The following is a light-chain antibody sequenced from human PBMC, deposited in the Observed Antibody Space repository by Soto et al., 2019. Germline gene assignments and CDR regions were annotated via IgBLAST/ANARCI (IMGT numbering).Light chain of an antibody. Sequence: EIVLTQYPATLSLSPGERATLSCRASQSVSSSLAWYQQKPGQAPRLLIYDAFNRATGIPARFSGSGSGTDFTLTISSLEPEDFAVYYCQHHSNWSITFGQGTRLEIK. J-gene: IGKJ5*01. CDR3: QHHSNWSIT. CDR2: DAF. CDR1: QSVSSS. V-gene: IGKV3-11*01.